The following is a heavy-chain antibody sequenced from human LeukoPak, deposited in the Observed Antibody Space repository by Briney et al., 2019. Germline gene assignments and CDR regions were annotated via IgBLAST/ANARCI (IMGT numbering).Heavy chain of an antibody. CDR2: IRYDGSDK. Sequence: PGGSLRLSCAASGFTFNNYNMHWVRQAPQKGLEWVAFIRYDGSDKYYADSVKGRFTISRDNSKNTLFLQMNSLRAEDTAVYYCAKDLHPMVGAKTFDYWGQGTLVTVSS. D-gene: IGHD1-26*01. CDR1: GFTFNNYN. V-gene: IGHV3-30*02. J-gene: IGHJ4*02. CDR3: AKDLHPMVGAKTFDY.